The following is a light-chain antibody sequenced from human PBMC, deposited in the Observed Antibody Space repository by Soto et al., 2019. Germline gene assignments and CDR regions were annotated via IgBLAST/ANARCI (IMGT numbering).Light chain of an antibody. V-gene: IGKV3-15*01. CDR3: QQYGDWPRT. CDR2: GAS. Sequence: EIVLTQSPATLSVSPGERATLSCRASESVSTSLAWYQQKPGRSPSLLMYGASNRATGIPARFSGSGSGTEFTLTISSLQSEDFAIYYCQQYGDWPRTFGQGTKLEFK. J-gene: IGKJ1*01. CDR1: ESVSTS.